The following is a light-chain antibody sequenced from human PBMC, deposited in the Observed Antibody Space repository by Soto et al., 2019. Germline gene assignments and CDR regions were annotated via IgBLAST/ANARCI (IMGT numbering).Light chain of an antibody. V-gene: IGKV3-20*01. CDR1: QNLGTLY. CDR2: SAS. Sequence: EIVLTQSPGTLSLSPGDRGTLSCRASQNLGTLYLAWFQQKSGQAPRLLICSASRRATGIPDRFSGSGSGTDFTLTISRLEPEDFAVYYCQQYGNSPITFGQGTRLEI. CDR3: QQYGNSPIT. J-gene: IGKJ5*01.